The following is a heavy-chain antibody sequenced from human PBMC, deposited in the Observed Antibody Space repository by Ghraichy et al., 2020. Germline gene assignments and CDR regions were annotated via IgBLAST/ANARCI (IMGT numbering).Heavy chain of an antibody. CDR2: IYYSGST. CDR1: GGSISSGDYY. Sequence: SETLSLTCTVSGGSISSGDYYWSWIRQPPGKGLEWIGYIYYSGSTYYNPSLKSRVTISVDTSKNQFSLKLSSVTAADTAVYYCARDLGAGSGDNWFDPWGQGTLVTVSS. J-gene: IGHJ5*02. CDR3: ARDLGAGSGDNWFDP. V-gene: IGHV4-30-4*01. D-gene: IGHD3-10*01.